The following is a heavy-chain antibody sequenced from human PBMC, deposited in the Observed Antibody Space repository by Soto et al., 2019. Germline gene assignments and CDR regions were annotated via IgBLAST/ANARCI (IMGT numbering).Heavy chain of an antibody. CDR2: IYYSGST. V-gene: IGHV4-61*01. CDR1: AGSVSSGSYY. J-gene: IGHJ6*02. CDR3: ASGSYGSYYYYGMDV. Sequence: SETLSFTCTVSAGSVSSGSYYWSWIRQPPGKGLGWIGNIYYSGSTNYNPSLKSRVTISVDTSKNQFSLKLGCVSASAPAVYYCASGSYGSYYYYGMDVWGQGTTVAVSS. D-gene: IGHD1-26*01.